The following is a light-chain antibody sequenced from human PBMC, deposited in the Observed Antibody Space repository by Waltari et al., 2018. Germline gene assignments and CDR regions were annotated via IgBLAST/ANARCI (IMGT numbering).Light chain of an antibody. CDR2: QAS. CDR3: QQYNSYPIT. J-gene: IGKJ5*01. V-gene: IGKV1-5*03. Sequence: DIQLTQSPTTLSSSVADRVTITCRASQTIVGWLAWYQQKPGKAPKLLIYQASSLESGVPSRFSGSGSGTEFTLTISSLQPDDFATYYCQQYNSYPITFGQGTRLEIK. CDR1: QTIVGW.